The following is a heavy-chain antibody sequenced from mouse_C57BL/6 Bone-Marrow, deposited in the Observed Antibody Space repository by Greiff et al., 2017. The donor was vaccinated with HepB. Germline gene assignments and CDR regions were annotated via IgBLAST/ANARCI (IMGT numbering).Heavy chain of an antibody. CDR3: VRHVDYGGYAMDY. CDR2: IRSKSNNYAT. Sequence: EVKLMESGGGLVQPKGSLKLSCAASGFSFNTYAMNWVRQAPGKGLEWVARIRSKSNNYATYYADSVKDRFTISRDDSESMLYLQMNNLKTEDTAMYYCVRHVDYGGYAMDYWGQGTSVTVSS. CDR1: GFSFNTYA. D-gene: IGHD2-4*01. V-gene: IGHV10-1*01. J-gene: IGHJ4*01.